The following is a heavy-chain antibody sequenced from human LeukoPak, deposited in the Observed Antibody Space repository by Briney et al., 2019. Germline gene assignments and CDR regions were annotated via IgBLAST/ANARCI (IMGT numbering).Heavy chain of an antibody. D-gene: IGHD3-3*01. CDR2: ISAYNGNT. CDR1: GYTFTSYG. V-gene: IGHV1-18*01. J-gene: IGHJ3*02. CDR3: ATTRFLEWLKEAFDI. Sequence: ASVKVSCKASGYTFTSYGISWVRQAPGQGLEWMGWISAYNGNTNYAQKLQGRVTMTTDTSTSTAYMELRSLRSDDTAVYYCATTRFLEWLKEAFDIWGQGTMVTVSS.